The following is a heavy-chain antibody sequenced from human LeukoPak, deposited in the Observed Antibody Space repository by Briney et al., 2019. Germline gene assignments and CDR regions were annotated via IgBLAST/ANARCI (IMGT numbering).Heavy chain of an antibody. J-gene: IGHJ6*02. Sequence: ASVKVSCKASGYTFTGYHIHWVRQAPGQGLEWMGRINPNSGGTNYAQKFQGRVTMTRDTSINTAYMELSSLRSDDTAVYFCARDPYISSGPDGMDVWGQGTTVTVSS. CDR2: INPNSGGT. CDR3: ARDPYISSGPDGMDV. CDR1: GYTFTGYH. V-gene: IGHV1-2*06. D-gene: IGHD2-15*01.